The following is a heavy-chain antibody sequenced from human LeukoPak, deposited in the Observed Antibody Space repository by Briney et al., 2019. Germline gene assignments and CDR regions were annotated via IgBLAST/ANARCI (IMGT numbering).Heavy chain of an antibody. Sequence: GSLRLSCAASGFTLSNYWMHWVRQLPVPGKGLVWVSRISSDGQSTRYANSVKGRFTISRDNAKNTLYLQMNSLRAEDTAVYYCARPHYYDSSGVIQHWGQGTLVTVSS. V-gene: IGHV3-74*01. CDR2: ISSDGQST. CDR1: GFTLSNYW. J-gene: IGHJ1*01. D-gene: IGHD3-22*01. CDR3: ARPHYYDSSGVIQH.